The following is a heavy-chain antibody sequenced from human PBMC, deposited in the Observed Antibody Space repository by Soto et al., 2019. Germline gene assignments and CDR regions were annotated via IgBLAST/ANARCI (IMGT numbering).Heavy chain of an antibody. J-gene: IGHJ5*02. CDR3: ARVGYCSGGSCANWFDP. CDR1: GGTFSSYA. Sequence: GASVKVSCKASGGTFSSYAISWVRQAPGQGLEWMGGIIPIFGTANYAQKFQGRVTITADESTSTAYMELSSLRSEDTAVYYCARVGYCSGGSCANWFDPWGQGTLVTVSS. V-gene: IGHV1-69*13. D-gene: IGHD2-15*01. CDR2: IIPIFGTA.